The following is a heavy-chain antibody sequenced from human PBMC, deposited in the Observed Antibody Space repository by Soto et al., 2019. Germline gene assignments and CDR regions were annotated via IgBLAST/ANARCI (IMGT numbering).Heavy chain of an antibody. CDR3: ARGHTRFLEWLTTGNWFDP. D-gene: IGHD3-3*01. J-gene: IGHJ5*02. CDR1: GGSFSGYY. V-gene: IGHV4-34*01. CDR2: INHSGST. Sequence: AETLSLTCAVYGGSFSGYYWSWIRQPPGKGLEWIGEINHSGSTNYNPSLKSRVTISVDTSKNQFSLKLSSVTAADTAVYYCARGHTRFLEWLTTGNWFDPWGQGTLVTVSS.